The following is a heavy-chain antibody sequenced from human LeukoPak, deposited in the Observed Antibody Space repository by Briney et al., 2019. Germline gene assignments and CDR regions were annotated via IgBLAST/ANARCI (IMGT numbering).Heavy chain of an antibody. D-gene: IGHD6-13*01. V-gene: IGHV3-30*03. CDR3: ATDGGPAYSSSWYLY. CDR2: ISYDGSNK. J-gene: IGHJ4*02. Sequence: GRSLRLSCAASGFTFSSYGMHWVRQAPGKGLEWVAVISYDGSNKYYADSVKGRFTISRDNAKNSLYLQMNSLRAEDTAAYYCATDGGPAYSSSWYLYWSQGSLVTVSS. CDR1: GFTFSSYG.